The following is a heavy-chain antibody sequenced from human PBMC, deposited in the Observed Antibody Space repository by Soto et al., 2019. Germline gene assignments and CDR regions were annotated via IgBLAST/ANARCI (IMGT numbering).Heavy chain of an antibody. D-gene: IGHD3-3*01. CDR2: IYWDGDR. CDR3: AHRATMTIFGLIIDNGVWFDP. J-gene: IGHJ5*02. V-gene: IGHV2-5*02. Sequence: QITLKESGPTLVKPTQTLTLTCTFSGFSLSTSGAAVGWIRQPPARALEWLALIYWDGDRRYNPTLQSRLTIDKDTSRKQVAPTLTSVDPADTATYYCAHRATMTIFGLIIDNGVWFDPWGQGTLVIVSS. CDR1: GFSLSTSGAA.